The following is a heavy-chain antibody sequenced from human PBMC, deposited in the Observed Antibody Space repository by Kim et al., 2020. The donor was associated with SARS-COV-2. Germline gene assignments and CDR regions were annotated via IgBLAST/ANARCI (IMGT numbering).Heavy chain of an antibody. D-gene: IGHD6-13*01. Sequence: GGSLRLSCAASGFTLNTYCMSWVRQAPGKGLEWVSSFPGNGAPTYYADSVKGRFTISRDNSNNALFLEMNSLRAEDTAIYYCAKSLNGDSSSWPYWGQGTLVTVSS. CDR2: FPGNGAPT. V-gene: IGHV3-23*01. J-gene: IGHJ4*02. CDR3: AKSLNGDSSSWPY. CDR1: GFTLNTYC.